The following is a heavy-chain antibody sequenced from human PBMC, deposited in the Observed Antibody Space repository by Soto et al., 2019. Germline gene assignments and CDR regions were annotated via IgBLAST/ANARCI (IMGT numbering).Heavy chain of an antibody. Sequence: QVQLVESGGGVVQPGRSLRLSCAASGFTFRSYAMHWVRQAPGKGLEWVAVISYDGSNKYYADSVKGRFTISRDNSKNTLYLKMNSLRAEDTAVYYCASLYGIDVWGQGTTVTVSS. CDR3: ASLYGIDV. CDR2: ISYDGSNK. J-gene: IGHJ6*02. V-gene: IGHV3-30-3*01. CDR1: GFTFRSYA.